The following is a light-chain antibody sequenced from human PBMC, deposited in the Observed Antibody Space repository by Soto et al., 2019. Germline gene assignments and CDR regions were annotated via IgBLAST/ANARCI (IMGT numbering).Light chain of an antibody. CDR3: ASYTTSSTYV. CDR1: SSDVGGYSY. Sequence: QSVLTQPASVSGSPGRSIAISCTGNSSDVGGYSYVSWYQQQPGKATKLVISDVSNRPSGVFDRFSGSKSGNTASLTISGLQTEDEADYYCASYTTSSTYVFGTGTKVTVL. CDR2: DVS. J-gene: IGLJ1*01. V-gene: IGLV2-14*01.